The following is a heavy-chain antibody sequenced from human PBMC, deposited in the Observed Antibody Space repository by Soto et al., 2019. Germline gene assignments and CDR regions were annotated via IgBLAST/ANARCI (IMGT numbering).Heavy chain of an antibody. V-gene: IGHV3-30*18. CDR3: AKELAFGDFWRGLEY. J-gene: IGHJ4*02. Sequence: QVQLVESGGGVVQPGRSLRLSCAASGFSFSSYAMHWVRQAPGKGLEWVAVISHDGSIKKFADSVEGRFLVFRDNSNNNLFLQMESMKPDGSAVYYCAKELAFGDFWRGLEYWGQGALVTVAS. CDR1: GFSFSSYA. CDR2: ISHDGSIK. D-gene: IGHD3-3*01.